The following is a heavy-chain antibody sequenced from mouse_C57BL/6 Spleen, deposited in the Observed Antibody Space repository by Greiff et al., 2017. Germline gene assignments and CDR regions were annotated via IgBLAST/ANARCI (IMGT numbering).Heavy chain of an antibody. J-gene: IGHJ4*01. D-gene: IGHD2-2*01. CDR2: ISDGGSYT. CDR1: GFTFSSYA. V-gene: IGHV5-4*01. CDR3: AREWLRDGYAKDY. Sequence: EVKLVESGGGLVKPGGSLKLSCAASGFTFSSYAMSWVRQTPEKRLEWVATISDGGSYTYYPDNVKGRFTISRDNAKNNLYLQMSHLKSEDTAMYYCAREWLRDGYAKDYWGQGTSVTVSS.